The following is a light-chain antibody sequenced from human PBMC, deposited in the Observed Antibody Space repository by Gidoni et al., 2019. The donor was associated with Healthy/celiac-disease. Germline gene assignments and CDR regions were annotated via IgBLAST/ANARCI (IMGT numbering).Light chain of an antibody. CDR2: DAS. CDR1: QSIISC. CDR3: QQYNSYSYT. J-gene: IGKJ2*01. Sequence: DIQMTQSPSTLSASVGDRVPITCRASQSIISCLAWYQQKPGKAPKLLIYDASSLESGVPSRFSGSGSGTEFTLTISSLQPDDFATYYCQQYNSYSYTFGQGTKLEIK. V-gene: IGKV1-5*01.